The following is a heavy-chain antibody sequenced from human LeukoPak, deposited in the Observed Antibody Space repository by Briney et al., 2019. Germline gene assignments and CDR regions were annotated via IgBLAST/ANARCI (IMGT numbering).Heavy chain of an antibody. V-gene: IGHV5-51*01. J-gene: IGHJ4*02. CDR2: IYPGDSDT. CDR3: ARAPLQYCSGGSCQSPPDY. Sequence: GESLKISCKGSGYSFTSYWIGWVRQVPGKGLEWMGIIYPGDSDTRYSPSFQGQVTISADKSISTAYLQWSSLKASDTAMYYCARAPLQYCSGGSCQSPPDYWGQGTLVTVSS. CDR1: GYSFTSYW. D-gene: IGHD2-15*01.